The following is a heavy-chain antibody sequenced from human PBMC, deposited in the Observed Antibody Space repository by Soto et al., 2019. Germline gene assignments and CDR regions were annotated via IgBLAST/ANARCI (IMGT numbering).Heavy chain of an antibody. J-gene: IGHJ6*02. Sequence: PGGSLRLSCAASGFTFSSYGMHWVRQAPGKGLEWVAVIWYDGSNKYYADSVKGRFTISRDNSKNTLYLQMNSLRAEDTAVYYCARAAAAAGISMDVWGQGTTVTVSS. D-gene: IGHD6-13*01. CDR2: IWYDGSNK. CDR1: GFTFSSYG. V-gene: IGHV3-33*01. CDR3: ARAAAAAGISMDV.